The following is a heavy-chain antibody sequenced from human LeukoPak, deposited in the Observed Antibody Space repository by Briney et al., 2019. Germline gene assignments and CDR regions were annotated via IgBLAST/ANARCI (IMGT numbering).Heavy chain of an antibody. V-gene: IGHV4-34*01. D-gene: IGHD6-19*01. CDR3: ARASSGWLSDY. CDR2: INNSGSP. CDR1: SGSLSGYY. J-gene: IGHJ4*02. Sequence: SETLSLTCAVYSGSLSGYYWSWIRQPPGKGLEWIGEINNSGSPNYNPSLKSRVTISVDTSKNQFSLKLSSVTAADTAVYYCARASSGWLSDYWGQGTLVTVSS.